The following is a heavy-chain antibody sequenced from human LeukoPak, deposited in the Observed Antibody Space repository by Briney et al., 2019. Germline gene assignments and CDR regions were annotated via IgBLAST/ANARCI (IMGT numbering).Heavy chain of an antibody. CDR3: AREGYYGSGSYDY. CDR1: GFTFSSYS. J-gene: IGHJ4*02. CDR2: ISSSSSYI. Sequence: PGRSLRLSCAASGFTFSSYSMNWVRQAPGKGLEWVSSISSSSSYIYYADSVKGRFTISRDNAKNSLYLQMNSLRAEDTAVYYCAREGYYGSGSYDYWGQGTLVTVSS. D-gene: IGHD3-10*01. V-gene: IGHV3-21*01.